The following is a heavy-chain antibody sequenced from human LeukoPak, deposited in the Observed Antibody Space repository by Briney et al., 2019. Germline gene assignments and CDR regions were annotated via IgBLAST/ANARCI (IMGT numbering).Heavy chain of an antibody. J-gene: IGHJ6*02. CDR1: GFTFSDHY. D-gene: IGHD2-2*01. V-gene: IGHV3-72*01. Sequence: GGSLRLSCAASGFTFSDHYMDWVRQAPGKGLEWVSRTRNKANSYTTEYAASVKGRFTISRDDSRNSLYLQMNSLKTEDTAVYYCATHIVVVPAAILPEYYYYGMDVWGQGTTVTVSS. CDR3: ATHIVVVPAAILPEYYYYGMDV. CDR2: TRNKANSYTT.